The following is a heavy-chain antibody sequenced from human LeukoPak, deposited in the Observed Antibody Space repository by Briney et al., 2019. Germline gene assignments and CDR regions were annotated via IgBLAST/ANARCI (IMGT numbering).Heavy chain of an antibody. CDR3: ARGYFDSSGYFRVVPRTLKIDY. V-gene: IGHV4-34*01. J-gene: IGHJ4*02. CDR1: GESFSGYC. Sequence: SETLSLTCAVYGESFSGYCWSWIRQPPGKGLEWIGEIYHSGSTNYNPSLKSRVTISLDTSKNQFSLKLTSVSAADTAVYFCARGYFDSSGYFRVVPRTLKIDYWGQGIMVIVSS. D-gene: IGHD3-22*01. CDR2: IYHSGST.